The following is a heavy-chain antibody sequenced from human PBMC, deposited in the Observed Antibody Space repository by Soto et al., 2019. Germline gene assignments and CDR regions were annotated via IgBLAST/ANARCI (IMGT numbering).Heavy chain of an antibody. V-gene: IGHV4-34*01. D-gene: IGHD6-13*01. CDR1: GGSFSGYY. Sequence: QVQLQQGGAGLLKPSETLSLTCGVYGGSFSGYYWIWIRQPPGKGLEWIGEITHSGSTNYNNPSLKSRVTISVDTSKNQFSLKLSSVTAADTAVYYCARQFKGIAMRDYWGQGTLFTVSS. CDR2: ITHSGST. CDR3: ARQFKGIAMRDY. J-gene: IGHJ4*02.